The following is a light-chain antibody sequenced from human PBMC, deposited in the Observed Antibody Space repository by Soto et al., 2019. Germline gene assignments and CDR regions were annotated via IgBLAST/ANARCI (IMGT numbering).Light chain of an antibody. CDR2: EVS. CDR3: SSYTNSRILV. J-gene: IGLJ2*01. CDR1: NSDVGGYNY. Sequence: QSALTQPASVSGSPGQSITISCTGTNSDVGGYNYVSWYQQHPGKAPKLIIYEVSNRPSGVSNRFSGSKSGNTASLTISGLQAEDEADYYCSSYTNSRILVFGGGTKVTVL. V-gene: IGLV2-14*01.